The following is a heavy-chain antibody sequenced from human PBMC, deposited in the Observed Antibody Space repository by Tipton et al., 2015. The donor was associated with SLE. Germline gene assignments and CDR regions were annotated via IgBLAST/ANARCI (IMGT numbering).Heavy chain of an antibody. V-gene: IGHV4-59*11. J-gene: IGHJ4*02. CDR2: NYYIGST. CDR1: GGSMNNHY. CDR3: ARHRDYSNYLSPFDY. D-gene: IGHD4-11*01. Sequence: LSLTCTVSGGSMNNHYWSWIRRPPGKGLEWIGSNYYIGSTNYSPSLKIRVSISVDTSKNQFSLELRSVSAADTAVYYCARHRDYSNYLSPFDYWGQGTLVTVSS.